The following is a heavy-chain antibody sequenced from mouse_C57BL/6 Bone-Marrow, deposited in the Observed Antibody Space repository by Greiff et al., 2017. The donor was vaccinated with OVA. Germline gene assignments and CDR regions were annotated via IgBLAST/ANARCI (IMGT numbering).Heavy chain of an antibody. D-gene: IGHD4-1*02. V-gene: IGHV1-81*01. Sequence: QVQLKESGAELARPGASVKLSCKASGYTFTSYGISWVKQRTGQGLEWIGEIYPRSGNTYYNEKFKGKATLTADNSSSTAYRELRSLTSEDAAVYFCARHNWDDWYFDVWGTGTTVTVSS. CDR1: GYTFTSYG. CDR3: ARHNWDDWYFDV. CDR2: IYPRSGNT. J-gene: IGHJ1*03.